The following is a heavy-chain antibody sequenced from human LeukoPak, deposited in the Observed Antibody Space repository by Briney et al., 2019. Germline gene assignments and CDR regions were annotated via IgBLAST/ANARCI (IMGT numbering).Heavy chain of an antibody. Sequence: SETLSLTCTVSGGSISSDRFYWTWVRQPAGKGLEWIGRIKSSNTNYNPSLKSRASISLDTSTNQFSLKLSSLTAADTAVYYCARVPDWTYVPDYWGQGTLVTVSS. D-gene: IGHD3-16*01. J-gene: IGHJ4*02. CDR3: ARVPDWTYVPDY. V-gene: IGHV4-61*02. CDR1: GGSISSDRFY. CDR2: IKSSNT.